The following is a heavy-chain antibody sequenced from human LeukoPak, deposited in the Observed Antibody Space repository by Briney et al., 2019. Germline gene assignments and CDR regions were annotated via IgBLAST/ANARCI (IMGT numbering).Heavy chain of an antibody. CDR3: ARFSWGCSTASCYLTN. Sequence: PSETLFLTCTVGGGSLSGHYWGWIRQPPGKGLELVGHIYYTGPTFYNPSLNSRVTITLDTSRNQFSLRLTSVIAADTAVYYCARFSWGCSTASCYLTNWGQGALVTVSS. D-gene: IGHD2-2*01. CDR2: IYYTGPT. CDR1: GGSLSGHY. J-gene: IGHJ4*02. V-gene: IGHV4-59*11.